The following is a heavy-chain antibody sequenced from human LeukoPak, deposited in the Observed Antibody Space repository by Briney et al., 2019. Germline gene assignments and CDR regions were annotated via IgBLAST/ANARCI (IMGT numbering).Heavy chain of an antibody. D-gene: IGHD6-13*01. V-gene: IGHV4-39*01. J-gene: IGHJ6*03. Sequence: SETLSLTCTVSGGSISTIIYSWGWLRQPPGKGLEWIVNFYSGGSTYYNPSLKSRVTMSADTSKNQFSLKLSSVTAADTAVYYCAKSRQLAKNYYFYYYMDVWGKGTTVTVSS. CDR3: AKSRQLAKNYYFYYYMDV. CDR1: GGSISTIIYS. CDR2: FYSGGST.